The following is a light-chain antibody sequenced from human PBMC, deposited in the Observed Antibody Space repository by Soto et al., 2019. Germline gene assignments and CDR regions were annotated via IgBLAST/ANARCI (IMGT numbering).Light chain of an antibody. CDR2: GAS. CDR1: QSVSSSY. V-gene: IGKV3-20*01. CDR3: QQYGSSPGT. J-gene: IGKJ1*01. Sequence: EIVLTQSPGTLSLSPGERATLSCRASQSVSSSYLAWYQQKPGQAPRLLIYGASSRATGIPDRFSGSGSGKDFTLTISRLEAEYFAVYYCQQYGSSPGTFGQGTKVEIK.